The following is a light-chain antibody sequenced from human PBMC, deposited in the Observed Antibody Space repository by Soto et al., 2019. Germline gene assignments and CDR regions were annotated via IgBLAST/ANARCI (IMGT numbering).Light chain of an antibody. CDR3: QHYNSYSWT. CDR1: QSISSW. V-gene: IGKV1-5*03. J-gene: IGKJ1*01. Sequence: DIQMTQSPSTLSASVGDRVTITCRASQSISSWLAWYQQKPGKAPKLLIYKASSLESGVPSRFSGSGSGTEFTLTISSLQPDDFATYYCQHYNSYSWTFGQGTKV. CDR2: KAS.